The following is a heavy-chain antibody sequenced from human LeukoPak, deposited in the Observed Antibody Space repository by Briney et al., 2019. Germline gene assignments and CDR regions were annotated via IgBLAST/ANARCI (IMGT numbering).Heavy chain of an antibody. D-gene: IGHD2-2*01. J-gene: IGHJ5*02. CDR2: INPNSGGT. CDR3: ARDDQNWFDP. Sequence: GESLKISCKGSGYTFTGYYMHWVRQAPGQGLEWMGWINPNSGGTNYAQKFQGRVTMTRDTSISTAYMELSSLRSDDTAVYYCARDDQNWFDPWGQGTLVTVSS. CDR1: GYTFTGYY. V-gene: IGHV1-2*02.